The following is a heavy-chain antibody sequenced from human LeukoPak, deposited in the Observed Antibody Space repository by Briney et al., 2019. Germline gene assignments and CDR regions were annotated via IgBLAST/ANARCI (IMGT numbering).Heavy chain of an antibody. CDR1: DESFINYY. CDR2: INHSGST. V-gene: IGHV4-34*01. J-gene: IGHJ6*03. CDR3: ARSEPASYYMDV. D-gene: IGHD1-14*01. Sequence: SETLSLTCAVSDESFINYYWSWIRQPPGKGLEWIGEINHSGSTNYNPSLKSRVTISVDTSKNQFSLKLSSVTAADTAVYYCARSEPASYYMDVWGKGTTVTVPS.